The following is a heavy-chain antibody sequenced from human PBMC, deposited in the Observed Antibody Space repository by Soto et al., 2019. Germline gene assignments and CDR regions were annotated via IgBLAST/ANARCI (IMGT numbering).Heavy chain of an antibody. Sequence: GGSLRLSCAASGFTFSSYGMHWVRQAPGKGLEWVAVIWYDGSNKYYADSVKGRFTISRDNSKNTLYLQMNSLRAEDTAVYYCARVRAERSSWSVYYYYGMHVWGQGTTVTVSS. J-gene: IGHJ6*02. CDR3: ARVRAERSSWSVYYYYGMHV. CDR1: GFTFSSYG. V-gene: IGHV3-33*01. D-gene: IGHD6-13*01. CDR2: IWYDGSNK.